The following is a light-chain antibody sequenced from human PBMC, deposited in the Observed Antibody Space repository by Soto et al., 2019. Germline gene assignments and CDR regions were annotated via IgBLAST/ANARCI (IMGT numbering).Light chain of an antibody. CDR1: PSVTNF. Sequence: EIVMTQSPASLSVTPGERAPLSCRASPSVTNFLAWYQQKPGQAPRLLIYGAFNRATGIPARFSGSGSGTDFTLTISSLEPEDSAVYYCQQRNVWPPVTFGQGTRLEIK. V-gene: IGKV3-11*01. J-gene: IGKJ5*01. CDR2: GAF. CDR3: QQRNVWPPVT.